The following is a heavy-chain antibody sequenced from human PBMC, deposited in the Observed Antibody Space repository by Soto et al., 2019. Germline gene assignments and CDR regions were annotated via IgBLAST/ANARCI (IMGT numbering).Heavy chain of an antibody. J-gene: IGHJ6*02. CDR3: ARAHYGDYGYGMDV. CDR2: IYHSGST. D-gene: IGHD4-17*01. CDR1: GGSISSGGYS. Sequence: QLQLQESGSGLVKPSQTLSLTCAVSGGSISSGGYSWSWIRQPPGKGLEWIGYIYHSGSTYYNPSLKSQVTISVDRSKNQFSLELSSVTAADTAVYYCARAHYGDYGYGMDVWGQGTTVTVSS. V-gene: IGHV4-30-2*01.